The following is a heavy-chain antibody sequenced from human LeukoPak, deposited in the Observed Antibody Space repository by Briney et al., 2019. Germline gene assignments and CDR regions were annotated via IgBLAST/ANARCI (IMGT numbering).Heavy chain of an antibody. D-gene: IGHD6-13*01. Sequence: ASVKVSCKASGYTFTSYDINWVRQATGQGLGWMGWMNPNSGNTGYAQKFQGRVTMTRNTSISTAYMELSSLRSEDTAVYYCARVTGYSSSWYRYYYYYYMDVWGKGTTVTVSS. CDR2: MNPNSGNT. V-gene: IGHV1-8*01. CDR1: GYTFTSYD. J-gene: IGHJ6*03. CDR3: ARVTGYSSSWYRYYYYYYMDV.